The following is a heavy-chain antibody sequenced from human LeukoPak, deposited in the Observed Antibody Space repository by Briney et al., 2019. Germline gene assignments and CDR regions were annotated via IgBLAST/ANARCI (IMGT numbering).Heavy chain of an antibody. D-gene: IGHD1-7*01. Sequence: ASGPTLVNPTQTLTLTCTFSGFSLSTSGAGVGWIRQPPGKALEWLALIYWNDDKRYSPSLKSRLTITKDTSKNQVVLTMTNMDPVDTATYYCAHYMGCDWNYVCLWYYYGMDVWGQGTTVTVSS. CDR1: GFSLSTSGAG. J-gene: IGHJ6*02. CDR3: AHYMGCDWNYVCLWYYYGMDV. CDR2: IYWNDDK. V-gene: IGHV2-5*01.